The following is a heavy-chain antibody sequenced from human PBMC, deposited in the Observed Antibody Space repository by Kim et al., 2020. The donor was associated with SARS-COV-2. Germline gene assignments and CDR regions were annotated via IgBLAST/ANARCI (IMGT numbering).Heavy chain of an antibody. D-gene: IGHD3-9*01. V-gene: IGHV4-39*01. Sequence: SETLSLTCTVSGGSISSSSYYWGWIRQPPGKGLEWIGSIYYSGSTYYNPSLKSRVTISVDTSKNQFSLKLSSVTAADTAVYYCARSPRVLRYFDWLSIYWGQGTLVTVSS. J-gene: IGHJ4*02. CDR1: GGSISSSSYY. CDR3: ARSPRVLRYFDWLSIY. CDR2: IYYSGST.